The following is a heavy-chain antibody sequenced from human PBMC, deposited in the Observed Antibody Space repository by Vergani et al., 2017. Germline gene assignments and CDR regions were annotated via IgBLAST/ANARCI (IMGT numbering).Heavy chain of an antibody. V-gene: IGHV3-9*01. CDR3: GKSIGGYFSMDGVDV. CDR2: ISWNSGAV. D-gene: IGHD3-22*01. CDR1: GITFWKFG. Sequence: EVDLVESGGGLAQPGGSLRLSCEASGITFWKFGMHWVRQGPGKGLEWVSGISWNSGAVDYADSVRGRFTISRDNAKNSLYLQMTSLRVEDTAVYYCGKSIGGYFSMDGVDVWGQGTTVTVSS. J-gene: IGHJ6*02.